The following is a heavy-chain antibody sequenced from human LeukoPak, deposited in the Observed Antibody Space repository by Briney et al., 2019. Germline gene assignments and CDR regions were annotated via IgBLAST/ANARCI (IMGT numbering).Heavy chain of an antibody. D-gene: IGHD3-3*01. CDR1: GFTFSTYW. V-gene: IGHV3-7*01. CDR3: ARERQNKDFWSGGDY. CDR2: IKQDGSEK. Sequence: GGSLRLSCEASGFTFSTYWMSWVRQAPGKGLEWVANIKQDGSEKYYVDSVKGRFTISRDNAKNSLYPQMNTLRPEDTAVYYCARERQNKDFWSGGDYWGQGTLVTVSS. J-gene: IGHJ4*02.